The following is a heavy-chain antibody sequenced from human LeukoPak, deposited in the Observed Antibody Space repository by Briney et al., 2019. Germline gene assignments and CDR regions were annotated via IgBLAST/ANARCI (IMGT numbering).Heavy chain of an antibody. Sequence: QSGGSLRLSCAASGFTFNSYWMSWVRQAPGKGLEWVASVKEDGSEQYYVDSVRGRFIVSRDNAKNSLYLQMSSLRTEDTAVYYCTRQPTTLDGSKFMSTDHWGQGTLVTVSS. CDR2: VKEDGSEQ. CDR1: GFTFNSYW. D-gene: IGHD5/OR15-5a*01. J-gene: IGHJ4*02. CDR3: TRQPTTLDGSKFMSTDH. V-gene: IGHV3-7*01.